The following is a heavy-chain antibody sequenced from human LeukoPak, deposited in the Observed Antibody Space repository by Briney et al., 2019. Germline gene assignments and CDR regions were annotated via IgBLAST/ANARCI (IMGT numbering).Heavy chain of an antibody. Sequence: WETLSLTCTVSGGSISSHYWSWVRQPPGKGLEWIGYVLDNGGTKDNPSLNSRFTLSADTSKNQFSLRLTSVTAADTAVYYCATIKRGNIFGFFDFWGQGILVTVSS. V-gene: IGHV4-59*11. CDR2: VLDNGGT. CDR1: GGSISSHY. D-gene: IGHD5-18*01. CDR3: ATIKRGNIFGFFDF. J-gene: IGHJ4*02.